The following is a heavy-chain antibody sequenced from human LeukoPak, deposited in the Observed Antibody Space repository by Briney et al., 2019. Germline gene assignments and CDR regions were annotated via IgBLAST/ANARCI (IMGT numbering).Heavy chain of an antibody. D-gene: IGHD2-2*01. CDR2: IIPMFGTA. CDR1: GGSFNNYA. J-gene: IGHJ4*02. CDR3: ARGRLIVVPIAAFDY. Sequence: SVKVSCKTSGGSFNNYAINWVRQAPGQGLEWMGGIIPMFGTAYYAQTFQGRLTIIADESTSTVYMEMNSLRSDDTAVYYCARGRLIVVPIAAFDYWGQGTLVAASS. V-gene: IGHV1-69*13.